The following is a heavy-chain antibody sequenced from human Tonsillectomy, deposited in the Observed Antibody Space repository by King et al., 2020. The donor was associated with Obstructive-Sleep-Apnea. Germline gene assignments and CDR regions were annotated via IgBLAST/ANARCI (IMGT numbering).Heavy chain of an antibody. V-gene: IGHV3-7*04. J-gene: IGHJ4*02. D-gene: IGHD5-12*01. CDR1: GFTFNTFS. CDR2: IKEDGSEK. Sequence: VQLVESGGGLVQPGGSLRLSCAASGFTFNTFSMTWVRQAPGKGLEWVANIKEDGSEKYYVDSVKGRFTISRDNAKNSLYLQMNSLRAEDTAMYYCARGRDSGYDLEGYCFDYWGQGTLVTVSS. CDR3: ARGRDSGYDLEGYCFDY.